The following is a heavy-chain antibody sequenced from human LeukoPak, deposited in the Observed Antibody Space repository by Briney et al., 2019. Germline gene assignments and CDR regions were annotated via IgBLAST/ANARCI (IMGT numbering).Heavy chain of an antibody. J-gene: IGHJ4*02. CDR2: ISCSGGST. CDR1: GFTFSSYA. Sequence: GGSLRLSCAASGFTFSSYAMSWVRQAPGKGLEWVSAISCSGGSTYYADSVKGRFTISRDNSKNTLYLQMNSLRAEDTAVYYCAKDSAGYSSSWYDYWGQGTLVTVSS. CDR3: AKDSAGYSSSWYDY. V-gene: IGHV3-23*01. D-gene: IGHD6-13*01.